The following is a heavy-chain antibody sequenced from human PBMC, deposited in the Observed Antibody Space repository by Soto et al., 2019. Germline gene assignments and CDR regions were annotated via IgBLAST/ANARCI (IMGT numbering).Heavy chain of an antibody. CDR3: ARAGPPLYYDILTGYNYYYGLAV. D-gene: IGHD3-9*01. Sequence: SQTLSLTCAISGDSVSSNSAAWNWIRQSPSRGLEWLGRTYYRSKWYNDYAVSVKSRITINPDTSKNQFSLQLNSVTPEDTAVYYCARAGPPLYYDILTGYNYYYGLAVWGQGTTVTVSS. CDR1: GDSVSSNSAA. V-gene: IGHV6-1*01. CDR2: TYYRSKWYN. J-gene: IGHJ6*02.